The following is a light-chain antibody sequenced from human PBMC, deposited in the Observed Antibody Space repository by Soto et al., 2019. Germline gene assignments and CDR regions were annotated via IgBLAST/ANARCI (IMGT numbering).Light chain of an antibody. V-gene: IGKV1-39*01. CDR3: QQSYSTPRT. Sequence: IQMTQSPSSLSASVGDRVTITCRASQSISSYLNWYQQKPGKAPKLLIYAASSLRSGVPSRFSGSGSGTDFTLTISSRQPEDVATYYCQQSYSTPRTFGQGTKVELK. J-gene: IGKJ1*01. CDR2: AAS. CDR1: QSISSY.